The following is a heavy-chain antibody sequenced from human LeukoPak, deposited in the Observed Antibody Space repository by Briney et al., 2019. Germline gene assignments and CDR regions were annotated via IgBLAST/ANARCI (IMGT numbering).Heavy chain of an antibody. V-gene: IGHV3-23*01. CDR1: GFTFSSCA. D-gene: IGHD4-17*01. J-gene: IGHJ4*02. CDR2: ITGSGDST. Sequence: GGPLRLSCAASGFTFSSCAMRWVRQAPGKGLEWVSAITGSGDSTYYADSVKGRFTISRDNSKNSLYLQMNSLRAEDTAVYYCAKSTFMTTVTTGSFDYWGQGALVTVSS. CDR3: AKSTFMTTVTTGSFDY.